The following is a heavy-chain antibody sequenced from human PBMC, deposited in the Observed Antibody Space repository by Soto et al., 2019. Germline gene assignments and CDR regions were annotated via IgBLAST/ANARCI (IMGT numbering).Heavy chain of an antibody. J-gene: IGHJ4*02. CDR3: DRDGGGYSYEVHY. CDR1: GGSISSGGYS. CDR2: IYHSGST. Sequence: QLQLQESGSGLVKPSQTLSLTCAVSGGSISSGGYSWSWIRQPPGKGLEWIGYIYHSGSTYYNPSHKIRVTISVDRSKNQFSLKLSSVTAADTAVYYCDRDGGGYSYEVHYWGQGTLVTVSS. D-gene: IGHD5-18*01. V-gene: IGHV4-30-2*01.